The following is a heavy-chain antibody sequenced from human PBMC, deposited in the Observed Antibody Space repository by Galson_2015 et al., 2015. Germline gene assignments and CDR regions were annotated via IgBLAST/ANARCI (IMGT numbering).Heavy chain of an antibody. CDR1: GYTFTSYD. V-gene: IGHV1-8*01. D-gene: IGHD6-13*01. CDR2: MNPNSGNT. CDR3: ARGRYRIAAAGTMDWFDP. Sequence: SCKASGYTFTSYDINWVRQATGQGLEWMGWMNPNSGNTGYAQKFQGRVTMTRNTSISTAYMELSSLRSEDTAVYYCARGRYRIAAAGTMDWFDPWGQGTLVTVSS. J-gene: IGHJ5*02.